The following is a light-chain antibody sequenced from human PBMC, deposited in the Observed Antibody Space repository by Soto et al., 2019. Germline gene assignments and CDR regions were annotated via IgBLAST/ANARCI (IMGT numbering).Light chain of an antibody. CDR1: SSNIGAGYD. J-gene: IGLJ2*01. V-gene: IGLV1-40*01. Sequence: QSVLTQPPSVSGAPGQRVTISCTGSSSNIGAGYDVHWYHQLPGTAPKLLIYANNNRPSGVPDRFSGSKSGTSASLAITGLQAEDEPDYYCQSYDSSLSGVFGGGTKLTVL. CDR2: ANN. CDR3: QSYDSSLSGV.